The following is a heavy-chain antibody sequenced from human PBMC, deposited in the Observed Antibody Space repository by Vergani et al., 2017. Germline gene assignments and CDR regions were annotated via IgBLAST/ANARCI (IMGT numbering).Heavy chain of an antibody. Sequence: QVQLQQWGAGLLKPSETLSLTCAVYGGSFSGYYWSWIRQPPGKGLEWIGEINHSGSTNYNPSLKSRVTISVDTSKNQFSLKLSSVTAADTAVYYCAGQVPAAIRYFDYWGQGTLVTVSS. J-gene: IGHJ4*02. CDR3: AGQVPAAIRYFDY. CDR1: GGSFSGYY. CDR2: INHSGST. D-gene: IGHD2-2*02. V-gene: IGHV4-34*01.